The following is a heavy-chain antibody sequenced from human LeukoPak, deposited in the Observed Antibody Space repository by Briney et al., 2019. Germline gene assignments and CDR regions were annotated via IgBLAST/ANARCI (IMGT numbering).Heavy chain of an antibody. D-gene: IGHD1-26*01. V-gene: IGHV3-23*01. J-gene: IGHJ4*02. CDR2: INSGGDDT. CDR1: GFTFSFSA. Sequence: GVSLRLSCAASGFTFSFSAMTWVRQAPGKGLEWVSAINSGGDDTVHADSVKGRLTISRDNSKNTLYLQMNSLRAEDTAIYYCTKGGSYAPLDYWGQGTLVTVSS. CDR3: TKGGSYAPLDY.